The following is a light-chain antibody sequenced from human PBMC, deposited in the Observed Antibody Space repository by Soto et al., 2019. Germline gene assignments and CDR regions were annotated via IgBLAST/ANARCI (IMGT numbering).Light chain of an antibody. CDR1: QGISHD. CDR2: AAS. J-gene: IGKJ5*01. V-gene: IGKV1-27*01. Sequence: DIQMTQSPSSLSASVGDRVTITCRASQGISHDLAWYQQKPGKVPKLLIYAASTLQSGVPSRLSGSGSGTDFTLTISGLHPEDFATYYCQKYNTAPLTFGQGTRLEIK. CDR3: QKYNTAPLT.